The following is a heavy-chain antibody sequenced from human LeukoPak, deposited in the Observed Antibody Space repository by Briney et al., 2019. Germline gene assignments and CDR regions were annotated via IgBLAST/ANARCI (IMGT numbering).Heavy chain of an antibody. D-gene: IGHD5-12*01. Sequence: GGSLRLSCTASGFTFGDYAMSWVRQAPGKGLEWVGFIRSKAYGGTTEYAASVKGRFTISRDDSKSIAYLQMNSLKTEDTAVYYCTRYKGQYSGYGGFDYWGQGTLVTVSS. CDR1: GFTFGDYA. CDR3: TRYKGQYSGYGGFDY. V-gene: IGHV3-49*04. J-gene: IGHJ4*02. CDR2: IRSKAYGGTT.